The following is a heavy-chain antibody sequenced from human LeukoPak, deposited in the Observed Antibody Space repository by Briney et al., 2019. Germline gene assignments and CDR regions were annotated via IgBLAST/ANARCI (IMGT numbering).Heavy chain of an antibody. V-gene: IGHV5-51*01. CDR1: GYSFTTDW. Sequence: GESLKISCKGSGYSFTTDWIGWVRQMPGKGLEWMGAIYPGDSDTRYSPSFQGQVTISAGKSISTAYLQWSSLKASDTAMYYCARPTSGWSFDYWGQGTLVTVSS. D-gene: IGHD6-19*01. CDR3: ARPTSGWSFDY. J-gene: IGHJ4*02. CDR2: IYPGDSDT.